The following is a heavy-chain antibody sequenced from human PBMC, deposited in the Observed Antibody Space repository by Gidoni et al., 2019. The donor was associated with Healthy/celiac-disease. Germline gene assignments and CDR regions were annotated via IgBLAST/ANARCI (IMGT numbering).Heavy chain of an antibody. CDR3: ARDRSGYDSGDYYYYMDV. CDR1: GFTVSSNY. Sequence: EVQLVETGGGLIQPGGSLRLSCAASGFTVSSNYMSWVRQAPGKGLEWVSVIYSGGSTYYADSVKGRFTISRDNSKNTLYLQMNSLRAEDTAVYYCARDRSGYDSGDYYYYMDVWGKGTTVTVSS. CDR2: IYSGGST. V-gene: IGHV3-53*02. J-gene: IGHJ6*03. D-gene: IGHD5-12*01.